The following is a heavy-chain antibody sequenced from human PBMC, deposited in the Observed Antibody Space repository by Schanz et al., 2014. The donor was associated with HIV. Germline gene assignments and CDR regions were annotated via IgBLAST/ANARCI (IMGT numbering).Heavy chain of an antibody. CDR3: ARAPYRSGWYGVDY. V-gene: IGHV1-46*01. Sequence: QVQLVQSAAEVKKPGASVRVSCKASGYAFTDHFIHWVRQAPGQGLEWMAIINPLQDKTAHAQKVQGRLTMTRDTSTGTVYMQLNNLRSEDTAVYYCARAPYRSGWYGVDYWGQGTLVTVSS. J-gene: IGHJ4*02. CDR2: INPLQDKT. D-gene: IGHD6-19*01. CDR1: GYAFTDHF.